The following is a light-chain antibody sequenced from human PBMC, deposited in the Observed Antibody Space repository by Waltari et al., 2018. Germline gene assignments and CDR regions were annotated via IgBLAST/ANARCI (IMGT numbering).Light chain of an antibody. Sequence: QSALTQPASVSGSPGQSITISCTDTSSDVRSYNLVSWYQQYPGKVPKLMIYEVIKRPSGVSNRFSGSKSGNTASLTISGLQAEDEADYYCCSYAGRSIWVFGGGTKVTVL. V-gene: IGLV2-23*02. CDR1: SSDVRSYNL. CDR2: EVI. J-gene: IGLJ3*02. CDR3: CSYAGRSIWV.